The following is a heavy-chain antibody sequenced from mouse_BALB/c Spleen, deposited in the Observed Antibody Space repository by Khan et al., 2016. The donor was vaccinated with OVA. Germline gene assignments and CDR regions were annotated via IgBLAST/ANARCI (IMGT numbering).Heavy chain of an antibody. V-gene: IGHV1-7*01. J-gene: IGHJ2*01. CDR3: ARDRIDY. CDR2: INPTSGYT. CDR1: GYTFTSYW. Sequence: VQLQESGAELAKPGASVKMSYKASGYTFTSYWMHWIKQRPGQGLEWIGYINPTSGYTDYNQKFKDKATLTADKSSSTAYMQLNSLTSDDSAVYYCARDRIDYWGQGTTLTVSS.